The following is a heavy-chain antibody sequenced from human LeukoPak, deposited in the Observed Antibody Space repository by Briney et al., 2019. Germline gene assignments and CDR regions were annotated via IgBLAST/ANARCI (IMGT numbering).Heavy chain of an antibody. V-gene: IGHV1-8*03. CDR3: ARGQKGGKYCSSTSCYGIDY. J-gene: IGHJ4*02. CDR2: MNPNSGNT. D-gene: IGHD2-2*01. CDR1: GYTFTSYD. Sequence: GASVKVSCKASGYTFTSYDINWVRQATGQGLEWMGWMNPNSGNTGYAQKFQGRVTITRNTSISTAYMELSSLRSEDTAVYYCARGQKGGKYCSSTSCYGIDYWGQGTLVTVSS.